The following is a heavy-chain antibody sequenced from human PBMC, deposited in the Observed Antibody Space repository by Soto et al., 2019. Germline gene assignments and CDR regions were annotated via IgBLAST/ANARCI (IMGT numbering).Heavy chain of an antibody. CDR1: CGSISSSNW. J-gene: IGHJ6*02. D-gene: IGHD3-22*01. V-gene: IGHV4-4*02. CDR2: IYHSGST. CDR3: ARSPDSSGYYPRWYYYGMGV. Sequence: SETLSLTCAVSCGSISSSNWWSWVRQPPGKGLEWIGEIYHSGSTNYNPSLKSRVTISVDKSKNQFSLKLSSVTAADTAVYYCARSPDSSGYYPRWYYYGMGVWGQGTTVTVSS.